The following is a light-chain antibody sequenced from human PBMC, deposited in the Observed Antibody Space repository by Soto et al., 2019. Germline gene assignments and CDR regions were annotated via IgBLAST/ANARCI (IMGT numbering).Light chain of an antibody. J-gene: IGKJ1*01. Sequence: IVPSQSPVTVSLTPGERATLSCRASQSVRTYLAWYQVKPGQAPRLLIYDASRRASGVPARFSGSGSGTDFTLTISRLEPEDFAVYYCQQYGSSGTLGQGTKVAIK. V-gene: IGKV3-20*01. CDR1: QSVRTY. CDR2: DAS. CDR3: QQYGSSGT.